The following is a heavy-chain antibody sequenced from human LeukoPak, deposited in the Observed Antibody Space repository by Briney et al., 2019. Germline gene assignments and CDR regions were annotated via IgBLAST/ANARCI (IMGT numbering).Heavy chain of an antibody. D-gene: IGHD3-10*01. V-gene: IGHV3-23*01. Sequence: GGCLRLSCTASGFSFSSYSMYWVRQAPGKGLGWVSVISGGGGLTYYADSMEGRFTVSRDNSKNTLYLQMNSLRAGDTAMYYCAKKICITNTNSNTCIKGGFDYWGRGALVTVSS. CDR1: GFSFSSYS. CDR2: ISGGGGLT. CDR3: AKKICITNTNSNTCIKGGFDY. J-gene: IGHJ4*02.